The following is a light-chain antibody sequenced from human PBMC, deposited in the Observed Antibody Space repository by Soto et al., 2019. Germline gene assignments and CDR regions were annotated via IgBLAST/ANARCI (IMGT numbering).Light chain of an antibody. Sequence: QSVLTQPPSVSGAPGQRVTISCTGSSSNIGAGYDVHWYQQLPGTAPKLHIYGNSNRPSGVPDRFSGSKSGTSASLAITGLQAEDEADYYCQSYDSSLRVFGTGTKLTVL. CDR1: SSNIGAGYD. V-gene: IGLV1-40*01. CDR2: GNS. CDR3: QSYDSSLRV. J-gene: IGLJ1*01.